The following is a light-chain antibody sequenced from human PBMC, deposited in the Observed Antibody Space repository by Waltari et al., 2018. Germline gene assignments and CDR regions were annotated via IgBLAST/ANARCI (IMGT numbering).Light chain of an antibody. V-gene: IGLV10-54*04. CDR1: SNNVSRGG. CDR3: SVWDNNLSAWV. J-gene: IGLJ3*02. Sequence: QAGLTQPPSVSKALRQPVTLTCTGNSNNVSRGGASWLQQHQGPPPKLLSYRNNNRPPGISERFSASRSGNTASLTVTGLQAEDEADYYCSVWDNNLSAWVFGGGTRLTVL. CDR2: RNN.